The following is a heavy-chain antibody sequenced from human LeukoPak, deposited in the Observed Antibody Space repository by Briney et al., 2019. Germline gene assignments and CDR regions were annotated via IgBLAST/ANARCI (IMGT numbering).Heavy chain of an antibody. CDR2: IYYSGST. V-gene: IGHV4-59*01. J-gene: IGHJ5*02. Sequence: SETLSLTCTVSGGSISSYYWSWIRQPPGKGLEWIGYIYYSGSTNYNPSLKSRVTISVDTSENQFSLKLSSVTAADTAVYYCARGVRELEPFDPWGQGTLVTVSS. D-gene: IGHD3-10*01. CDR1: GGSISSYY. CDR3: ARGVRELEPFDP.